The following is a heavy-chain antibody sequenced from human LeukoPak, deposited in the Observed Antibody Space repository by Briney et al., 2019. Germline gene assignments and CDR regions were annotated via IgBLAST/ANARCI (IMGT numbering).Heavy chain of an antibody. Sequence: GASVKVSCKASGYTSTSYGISWVRQAPGQGLEWMGWISAYNGNTNYAQKLQGRVTMTTDTSTSTAYMELRSLRSDDTAVYYCARGGMHCSSTSCYGMDVWGQGTTVTVSS. CDR2: ISAYNGNT. V-gene: IGHV1-18*04. J-gene: IGHJ6*02. CDR3: ARGGMHCSSTSCYGMDV. D-gene: IGHD2-2*01. CDR1: GYTSTSYG.